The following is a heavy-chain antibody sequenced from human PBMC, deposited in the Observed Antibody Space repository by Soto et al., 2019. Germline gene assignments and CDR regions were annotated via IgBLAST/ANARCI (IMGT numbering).Heavy chain of an antibody. Sequence: ASVKVSCKASGGTFSSYAISWVRQAPGQGLEWMGGIIPIFGTANYAQKFQGRVTITADESTSTAYMELSSLRSEDTAVYYCAREGSMIVGILDYWGQGTLVTVSS. J-gene: IGHJ4*02. CDR2: IIPIFGTA. V-gene: IGHV1-69*13. D-gene: IGHD3-22*01. CDR3: AREGSMIVGILDY. CDR1: GGTFSSYA.